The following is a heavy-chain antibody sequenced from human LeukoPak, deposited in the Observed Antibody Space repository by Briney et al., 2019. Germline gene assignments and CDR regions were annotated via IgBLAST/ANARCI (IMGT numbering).Heavy chain of an antibody. CDR2: IIPILGIA. Sequence: GASVKVSRKASGGTFSSYAITWVRQAPGQGLEWMGRIIPILGIANYAQKFQGRVTIIADKSTSTAYMELSSLRSEDTAVYYCARDLYSGHEGNAFDIWGQGTMVTVSS. CDR3: ARDLYSGHEGNAFDI. D-gene: IGHD5-12*01. CDR1: GGTFSSYA. J-gene: IGHJ3*02. V-gene: IGHV1-69*04.